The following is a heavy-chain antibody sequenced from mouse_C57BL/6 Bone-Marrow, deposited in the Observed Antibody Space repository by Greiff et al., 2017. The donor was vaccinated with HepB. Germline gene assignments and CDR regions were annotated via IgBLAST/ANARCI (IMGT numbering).Heavy chain of an antibody. CDR2: IDPETGGT. CDR3: TRLSYYYGSSYRYYFDY. Sequence: VKVVESGAELVRPGASVTLSCKASGYTFTDYEMHWVKQTPVHGLEWIGAIDPETGGTAYNQKFKGKAILTADKSSSTAYMELRSLTSEDSAVYYCTRLSYYYGSSYRYYFDYWGQGTTLTVSS. D-gene: IGHD1-1*01. V-gene: IGHV1-15*01. J-gene: IGHJ2*01. CDR1: GYTFTDYE.